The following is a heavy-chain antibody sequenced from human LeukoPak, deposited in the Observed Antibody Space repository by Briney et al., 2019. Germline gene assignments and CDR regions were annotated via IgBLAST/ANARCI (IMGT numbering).Heavy chain of an antibody. CDR2: IYSDNT. D-gene: IGHD3-9*01. CDR1: GFTVSSNS. J-gene: IGHJ4*02. Sequence: GGSLRLSCTVSGFTVSSNSMSWVRQAPGKGLEWVSFIYSDNTHYSDSVKGRFTISRDNSKNTLYLQMNSLRAEDTAVYYCAKLGGYFDWLLLFDYWGQGTLVTVSS. V-gene: IGHV3-53*01. CDR3: AKLGGYFDWLLLFDY.